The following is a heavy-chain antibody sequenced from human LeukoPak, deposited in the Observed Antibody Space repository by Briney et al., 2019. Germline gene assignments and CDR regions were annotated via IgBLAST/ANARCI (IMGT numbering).Heavy chain of an antibody. J-gene: IGHJ5*02. D-gene: IGHD3-10*01. CDR1: GFTFSGYW. Sequence: GGSLRLSCAASGFTFSGYWMSWVRQAPGKGLEWVANIKQDGSEKYYVDSVKGRFTISRDNAKNSLYLQMNSLRAEDTAVYYCARANAVRGVIKGNWFDPWGQGTLVTVSS. V-gene: IGHV3-7*01. CDR3: ARANAVRGVIKGNWFDP. CDR2: IKQDGSEK.